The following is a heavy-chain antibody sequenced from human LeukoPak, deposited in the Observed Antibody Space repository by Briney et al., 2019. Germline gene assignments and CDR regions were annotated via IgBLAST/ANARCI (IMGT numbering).Heavy chain of an antibody. CDR3: ARHLGYCGTTSCFGRAYWFDP. CDR2: IYYRGST. V-gene: IGHV4-59*08. J-gene: IGHJ5*02. Sequence: PSETLSLTCTVSGGSISSYYWSWIRQPPGKGLEWIGYIYYRGSTNYNPSLQSRVAISADTSKNQFSLNLKSVTAADTAVYYCARHLGYCGTTSCFGRAYWFDPWGQGTLVTVSS. D-gene: IGHD2-2*01. CDR1: GGSISSYY.